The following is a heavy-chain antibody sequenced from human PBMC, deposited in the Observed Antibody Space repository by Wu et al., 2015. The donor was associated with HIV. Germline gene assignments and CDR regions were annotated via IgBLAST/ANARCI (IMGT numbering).Heavy chain of an antibody. V-gene: IGHV1-46*02. CDR1: GYTFNSYF. CDR2: INPSAGST. CDR3: ARDLEYSSSPYYYYYYMDV. D-gene: IGHD6-6*01. J-gene: IGHJ6*03. Sequence: QVQLVQSGAEVKKPGASVKVSCKASGYTFNSYFIHWVRQAPGQGLEWMGIINPSAGSTSYAQKFQGRVTMTTDTSTSTAYMELRSLRSDDTAVYYCARDLEYSSSPYYYYYYMDVWGKGTTVTVSS.